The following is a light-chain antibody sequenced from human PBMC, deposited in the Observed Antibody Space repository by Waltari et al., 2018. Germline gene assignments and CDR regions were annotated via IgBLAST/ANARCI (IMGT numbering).Light chain of an antibody. CDR2: DAS. CDR3: QQHDNLPSFT. J-gene: IGKJ4*01. Sequence: DIQMTPSPSSLSASVGDRVTITCQASEDIRTYLNWYQQKPGKAPKLLIYDASNLETGVPSRFSGSGSGTDFTLTISSLQPEDLATYYCQQHDNLPSFTFGGGTKVEI. V-gene: IGKV1-33*01. CDR1: EDIRTY.